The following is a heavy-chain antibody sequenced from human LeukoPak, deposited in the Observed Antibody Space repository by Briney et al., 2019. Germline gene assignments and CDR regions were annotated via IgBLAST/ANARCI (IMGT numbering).Heavy chain of an antibody. CDR2: IYWDDDK. D-gene: IGHD3-3*01. V-gene: IGHV2-5*02. CDR3: AHGSLPSYYDFWSGYFYFDY. J-gene: IGHJ4*02. Sequence: SGPTLVNPTQTLTVTCTFSGFSLSSGGVGVGWIRQPPGKVLEWLALIYWDDDKRYSPSLKSRLTITKYTSKNQVVLTMTNMDPVDTATYYCAHGSLPSYYDFWSGYFYFDYWGQGTLVTVSS. CDR1: GFSLSSGGVG.